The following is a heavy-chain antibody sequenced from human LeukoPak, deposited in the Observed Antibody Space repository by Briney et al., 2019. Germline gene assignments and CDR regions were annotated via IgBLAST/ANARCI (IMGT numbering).Heavy chain of an antibody. CDR2: IIPIFGTA. J-gene: IGHJ4*02. CDR1: GGTFISYA. D-gene: IGHD3-9*01. CDR3: ARCPVMTRLTDILTGSFDY. V-gene: IGHV1-69*05. Sequence: ASVKVSCKASGGTFISYAISWVRQAPGQGLEWMGGIIPIFGTANYAQKFQGRVTITTDESTSTAYMELSSLRSEDTAVYYCARCPVMTRLTDILTGSFDYWGQGTLVTVSS.